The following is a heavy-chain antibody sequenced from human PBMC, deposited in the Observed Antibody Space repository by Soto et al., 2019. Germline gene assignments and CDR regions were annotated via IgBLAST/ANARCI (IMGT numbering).Heavy chain of an antibody. D-gene: IGHD3-16*01. CDR3: ARDRDYVLAY. Sequence: SETLSLTCTVSGGTVSSGSYYWSWIRQPPGKGLEWIGYIYYSGSTNYNPSLKSRVTISVDTSKNQFSLKLSSVTAADTAVYYCARDRDYVLAYWGQGTLVTVSS. J-gene: IGHJ4*02. V-gene: IGHV4-61*01. CDR1: GGTVSSGSYY. CDR2: IYYSGST.